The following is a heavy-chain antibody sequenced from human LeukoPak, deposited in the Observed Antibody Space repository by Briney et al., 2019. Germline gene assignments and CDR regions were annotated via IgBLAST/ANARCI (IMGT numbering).Heavy chain of an antibody. CDR2: IYYSGRA. J-gene: IGHJ6*02. CDR1: GGSISSSTYY. CDR3: ARGKGCSGGSCYRVRGTYYYYYGMDV. D-gene: IGHD2-15*01. Sequence: PSETLSLTCTVSGGSISSSTYYWGWIRQPPGRGLEWIGSIYYSGRAYYNPSLKSRVTISVDTSKNQFSLKLSSVTAADTAVYYCARGKGCSGGSCYRVRGTYYYYYGMDVWGQGTTVTVSS. V-gene: IGHV4-39*01.